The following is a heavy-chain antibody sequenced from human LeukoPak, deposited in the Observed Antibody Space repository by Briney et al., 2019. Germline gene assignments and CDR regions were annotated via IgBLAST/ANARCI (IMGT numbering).Heavy chain of an antibody. CDR2: ISSSSSTI. J-gene: IGHJ3*02. V-gene: IGHV3-48*01. Sequence: GGSLRLSCAASGFTFSSYSMNWVRQAPGKGLEWVSYISSSSSTIYYADSVKGRFTISRDNAKNSLYLQMNSLRAEDTAVYYCASILGYCSSTSCYLDAFDIWGQGTMVTVSS. D-gene: IGHD2-2*01. CDR1: GFTFSSYS. CDR3: ASILGYCSSTSCYLDAFDI.